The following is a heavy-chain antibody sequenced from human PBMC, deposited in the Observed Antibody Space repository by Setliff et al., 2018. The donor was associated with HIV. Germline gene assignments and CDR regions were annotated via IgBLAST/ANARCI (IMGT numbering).Heavy chain of an antibody. Sequence: ASVKVSCKSSGYAFTSYHINWVRQATGQGLEWMGWMNPNSGNTGYAQKFQGRVTMTRNTSVNTAYMELSSLRSEDTAVYYCARAQFYYASGSFYPSDYHYYMDVWGKGTTVTVSS. CDR2: MNPNSGNT. D-gene: IGHD3-10*01. CDR3: ARAQFYYASGSFYPSDYHYYMDV. J-gene: IGHJ6*03. V-gene: IGHV1-8*02. CDR1: GYAFTSYH.